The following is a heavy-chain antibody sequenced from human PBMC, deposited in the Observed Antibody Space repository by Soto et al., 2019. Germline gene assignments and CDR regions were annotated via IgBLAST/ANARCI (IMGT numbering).Heavy chain of an antibody. CDR1: GGSISSDY. CDR2: ISYSGSN. Sequence: VQLQESGPGLVKPSETLSLTCTVSGGSISSDYWSWIRQPPGKGLEWIGYISYSGSNNYNPSLKSLVTISVDTSKNPFSLKLSSVPAADTAVYYCARDLSGSSQFDYWGQGTLVTVSS. CDR3: ARDLSGSSQFDY. D-gene: IGHD1-26*01. V-gene: IGHV4-59*01. J-gene: IGHJ4*02.